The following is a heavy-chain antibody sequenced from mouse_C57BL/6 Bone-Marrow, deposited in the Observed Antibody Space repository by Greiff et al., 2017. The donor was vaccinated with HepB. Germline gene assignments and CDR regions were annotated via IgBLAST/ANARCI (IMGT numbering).Heavy chain of an antibody. J-gene: IGHJ2*01. Sequence: DVMLVESGGDLVKPGGSLKLSCAASGFTFSSYGMSWVRQTPDKRLEWVATISSGGSYTYYPDSVKGRFTISRDNAKNTLYLQMSSLKSEDTAMYYCARQGVIFFDYWGQGTTLTVSS. D-gene: IGHD2-1*01. CDR3: ARQGVIFFDY. CDR1: GFTFSSYG. CDR2: ISSGGSYT. V-gene: IGHV5-6*02.